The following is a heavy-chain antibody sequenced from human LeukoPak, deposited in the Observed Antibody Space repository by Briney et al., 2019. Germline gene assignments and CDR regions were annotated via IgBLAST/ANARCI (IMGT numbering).Heavy chain of an antibody. Sequence: GGSLRLSCTASGFAVSNNYMSWVRQAPGKGLEWVSLIYNAVTYADSVKGRFTISRDNSKNTLYLQMNSLRAEDTAVYYCAKDSSVYYYDSRNLDYWGQGTLVTVSS. CDR3: AKDSSVYYYDSRNLDY. CDR2: IYNAVT. CDR1: GFAVSNNY. J-gene: IGHJ4*02. D-gene: IGHD3-22*01. V-gene: IGHV3-53*05.